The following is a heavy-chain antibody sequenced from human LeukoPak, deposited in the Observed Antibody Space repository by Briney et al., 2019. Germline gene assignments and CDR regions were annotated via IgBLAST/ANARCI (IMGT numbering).Heavy chain of an antibody. CDR3: ARGHDYDVYFDY. Sequence: SETLSLTCTVSGGSISSYYWSWIRQPPGKGLEWIGYIYYSGSTNYNPSLKSRVTISVDTSKNQFSLKLSSVTAADTAVYYCARGHDYDVYFDYWGQGTLVTVSS. CDR2: IYYSGST. D-gene: IGHD4-17*01. CDR1: GGSISSYY. V-gene: IGHV4-59*01. J-gene: IGHJ4*02.